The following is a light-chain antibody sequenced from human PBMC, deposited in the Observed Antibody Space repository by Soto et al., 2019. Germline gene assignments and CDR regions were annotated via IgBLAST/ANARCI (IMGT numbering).Light chain of an antibody. CDR1: SSDVGSYNR. V-gene: IGLV2-18*02. CDR2: EVS. J-gene: IGLJ2*01. CDR3: TSYTGSSTFVV. Sequence: QSALTQPPSVSGSPGHSVTGSCTGTSSDVGSYNRVSWYQQPPGTAPKLMIYEVSNRPSGVPDRFSGSKSGNTASLTISGLQAEDEADYYCTSYTGSSTFVVFGGATKLTVL.